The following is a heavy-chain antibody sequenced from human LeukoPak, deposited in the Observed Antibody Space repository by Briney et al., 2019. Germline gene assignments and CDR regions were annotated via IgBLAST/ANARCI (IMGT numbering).Heavy chain of an antibody. CDR3: ARDLRSSGWYWFDP. V-gene: IGHV1-2*02. J-gene: IGHJ5*02. CDR2: INPNSGGT. Sequence: ASVKVSCKASGYTFTGYYMHWVRQAPGQGLEWMGWINPNSGGTNYAQKFQGRVTMTTDTSTSTAYMELRSLRSDDTAVYYCARDLRSSGWYWFDPWGQGTLVTVSS. CDR1: GYTFTGYY. D-gene: IGHD6-19*01.